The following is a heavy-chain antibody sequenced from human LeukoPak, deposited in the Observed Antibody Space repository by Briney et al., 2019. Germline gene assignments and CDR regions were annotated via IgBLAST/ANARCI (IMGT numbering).Heavy chain of an antibody. Sequence: RTSETLSLTCTVSGGSISSSTYYWGWIRQPPGKGLEWIASMYYSGSTYYNPSLKSRVTISVDTSKNQFSLKLSSVTAADTAVYYCAREDQGDYILDWGQGTLVTVSS. CDR1: GGSISSSTYY. CDR2: MYYSGST. D-gene: IGHD4-17*01. CDR3: AREDQGDYILD. J-gene: IGHJ4*02. V-gene: IGHV4-39*02.